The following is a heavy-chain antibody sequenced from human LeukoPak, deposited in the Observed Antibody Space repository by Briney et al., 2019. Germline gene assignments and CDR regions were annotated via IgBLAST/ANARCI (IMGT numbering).Heavy chain of an antibody. Sequence: ASVKVSCKTSGYTCTNYDINWVRQATGQGLEWMGWMNPNSGDTGYAHKFQGRVTMTANTSINTAYMELSSLRSEDTAVYYCARMHYYDSGGSNWFDPWGQGTLVTVSS. CDR1: GYTCTNYD. CDR3: ARMHYYDSGGSNWFDP. CDR2: MNPNSGDT. V-gene: IGHV1-8*01. J-gene: IGHJ5*02. D-gene: IGHD3-10*01.